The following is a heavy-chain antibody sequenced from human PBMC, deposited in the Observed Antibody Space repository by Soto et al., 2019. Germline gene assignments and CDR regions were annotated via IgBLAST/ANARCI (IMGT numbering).Heavy chain of an antibody. CDR1: GYTFTSYA. D-gene: IGHD2-15*01. Sequence: AASVKVSCKASGYTFTSYAMHWVRQAPGQRLEWMGWINAGNGNTKYSQKFQGRVTITRDTSASTAYMELSSLRSEDTAVYCARGPGGPDGPGDYWGQGTLVTVSS. CDR2: INAGNGNT. CDR3: ARGPGGPDGPGDY. J-gene: IGHJ4*02. V-gene: IGHV1-3*01.